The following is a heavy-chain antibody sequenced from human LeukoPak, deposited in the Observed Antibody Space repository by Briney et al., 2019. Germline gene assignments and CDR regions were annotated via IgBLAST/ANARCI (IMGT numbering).Heavy chain of an antibody. V-gene: IGHV1-69*04. CDR1: GGTFSSYA. J-gene: IGHJ5*02. CDR3: ARGYMTTVTTTWFDP. Sequence: GASVKVSCKASGGTFSSYAISWVRQAPGQGLEWMGRIIPILGIANYAQKFQGRVTITADKSTSTAYMELSSLRSEDTAVYYCARGYMTTVTTTWFDPWGQGTLVTVSS. D-gene: IGHD4-17*01. CDR2: IIPILGIA.